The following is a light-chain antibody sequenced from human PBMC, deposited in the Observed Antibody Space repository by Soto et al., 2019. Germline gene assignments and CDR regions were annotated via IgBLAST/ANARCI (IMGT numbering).Light chain of an antibody. CDR2: GAS. Sequence: ALTQSPGTLSLSPGERATLSCRASQSVSSSYLAWYQQKPGQAPRLLIYGASSRATGIPDRFSGSGSGTDFTLTISRLEPEDFAVYYCQQYGSSSWTFGQGTKVDI. CDR3: QQYGSSSWT. V-gene: IGKV3-20*01. J-gene: IGKJ1*01. CDR1: QSVSSSY.